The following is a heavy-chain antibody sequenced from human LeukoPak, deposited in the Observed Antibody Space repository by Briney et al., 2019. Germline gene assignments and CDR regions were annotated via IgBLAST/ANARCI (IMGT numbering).Heavy chain of an antibody. J-gene: IGHJ4*02. D-gene: IGHD4-17*01. CDR1: GFTFSIYS. V-gene: IGHV3-48*04. CDR2: ISSHGSSI. Sequence: GGSLRLSCEASGFTFSIYSMNWVRQAPGKGLEYVSYISSHGSSIHYADSVKGRFTISRDNANNSLYLQMNSLRAEDTALYYCAKDRSTVTTSVMDYWGQGTLVTVSS. CDR3: AKDRSTVTTSVMDY.